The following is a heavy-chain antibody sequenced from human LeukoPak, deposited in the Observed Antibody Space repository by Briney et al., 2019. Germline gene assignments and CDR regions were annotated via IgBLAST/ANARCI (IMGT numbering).Heavy chain of an antibody. CDR1: GGSFSGYY. CDR3: ARVPKGFYSSSWYYFDY. CDR2: MNHSGSS. J-gene: IGHJ4*02. Sequence: SETLSLTCVVYGGSFSGYYWSWIRQPPGKGLEWIAEMNHSGSSNYNPSLKSRVTISVDKSKNQFSLKLSSVTAADTAVYYCARVPKGFYSSSWYYFDYWGQGTLVTVSS. D-gene: IGHD6-13*01. V-gene: IGHV4-34*01.